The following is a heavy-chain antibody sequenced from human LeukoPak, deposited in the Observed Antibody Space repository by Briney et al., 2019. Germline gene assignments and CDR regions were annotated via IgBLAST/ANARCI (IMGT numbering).Heavy chain of an antibody. V-gene: IGHV3-21*01. J-gene: IGHJ4*02. CDR2: ISSSSSYI. CDR1: GFTFSSYS. D-gene: IGHD3-22*01. Sequence: GGSLRLSCAASGFTFSSYSMNWVRQAPGKGLEWVSSISSSSSYIYYADSVKGRFTISRDNAKNSLYLQMNSLRAEDTAVYYCAREVGGYYDTSGYLYFDYWGQGTLVTVSS. CDR3: AREVGGYYDTSGYLYFDY.